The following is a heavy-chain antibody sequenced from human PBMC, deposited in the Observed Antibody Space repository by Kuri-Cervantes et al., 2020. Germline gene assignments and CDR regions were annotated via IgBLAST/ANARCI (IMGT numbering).Heavy chain of an antibody. CDR2: ISYDGSNK. V-gene: IGHV3-30-3*01. J-gene: IGHJ3*02. D-gene: IGHD4-17*01. CDR3: ARDRHYGDYVIPPGGALDI. CDR1: GFTFSSCA. Sequence: GGSLRLSCAASGFTFSSCAMHWVRQAPGKGLEWVAVISYDGSNKYYADSVKGRFTISRDNSKNSLYLQMNSLRAEDTAVYYCARDRHYGDYVIPPGGALDIWGQGTMVTVS.